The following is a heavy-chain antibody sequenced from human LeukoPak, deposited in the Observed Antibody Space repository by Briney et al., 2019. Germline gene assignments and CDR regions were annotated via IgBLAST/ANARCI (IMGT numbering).Heavy chain of an antibody. V-gene: IGHV3-7*01. J-gene: IGHJ6*03. CDR2: IKQDGSEK. D-gene: IGHD3-22*01. CDR3: ARTDSIWSYYYYYYYMDV. CDR1: GFTFSSYW. Sequence: GGSPRLSCAASGFTFSSYWMSWVRQAPGKGLEWVANIKQDGSEKYYVDSVKGRFTISRDNAKNSLYLQMNSLRAEDTAVYYCARTDSIWSYYYYYYYMDVWGKGTTVTVSS.